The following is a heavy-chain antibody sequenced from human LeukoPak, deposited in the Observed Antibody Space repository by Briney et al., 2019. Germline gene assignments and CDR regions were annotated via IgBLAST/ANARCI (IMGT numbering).Heavy chain of an antibody. J-gene: IGHJ4*02. V-gene: IGHV1-46*01. CDR1: GYTFTSYY. CDR3: ARDGSIAAAGDEGGY. Sequence: ASVKVSCKASGYTFTSYYMHWVRQAPGQGLEWMGIINPSGGSTSYAQKFQGRVTMTRDTSTSTVYMELSSLRSEDTAVYYCARDGSIAAAGDEGGYWGQGTLVTASS. D-gene: IGHD6-13*01. CDR2: INPSGGST.